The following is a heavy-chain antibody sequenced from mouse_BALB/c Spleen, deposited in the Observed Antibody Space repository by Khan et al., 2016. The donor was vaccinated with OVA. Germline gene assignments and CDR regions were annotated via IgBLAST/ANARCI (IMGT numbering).Heavy chain of an antibody. CDR3: ARNLLRPVFDY. CDR2: ITTGGTYT. CDR1: GFAFTSYD. Sequence: EVMLVESGGGLVKPGGSLTLSCAASGFAFTSYDMSWVRQTPEKRLEWVATITTGGTYTYYPDSVKGRFTISRDNARNTLYLQMSSLRSEDTAFYCCARNLLRPVFDYWGRGTTLTVSS. V-gene: IGHV5-9*02. D-gene: IGHD1-2*01. J-gene: IGHJ2*01.